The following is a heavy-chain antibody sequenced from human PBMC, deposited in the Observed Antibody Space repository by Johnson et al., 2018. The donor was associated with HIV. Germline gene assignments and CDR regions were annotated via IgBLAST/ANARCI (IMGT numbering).Heavy chain of an antibody. J-gene: IGHJ3*02. CDR2: ISYDGSNK. Sequence: VHLVESGGGVVQPERSLRLSCSASGFTFSRYAMHWVRQAPGKGLEWVACISYDGSNKYYADSVKGRFTISRDNSKNTLYVQMNSLRTEDTAVYSCARDVRFNRTVQGRVIISGAFDMWGQGTMVTVSS. D-gene: IGHD3-10*01. V-gene: IGHV3-30*04. CDR3: ARDVRFNRTVQGRVIISGAFDM. CDR1: GFTFSRYA.